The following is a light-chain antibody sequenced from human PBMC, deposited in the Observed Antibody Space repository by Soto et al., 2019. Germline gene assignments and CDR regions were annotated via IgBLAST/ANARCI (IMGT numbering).Light chain of an antibody. CDR2: DAS. J-gene: IGKJ4*01. V-gene: IGKV1-5*01. CDR3: QQYYSYPT. CDR1: QSIAIW. Sequence: DIRLTKSPSTLSAAVGDRVTITCRASQSIAIWLAWYHQKPGKAPKALIYDASRLESGVPSRFSGSGSGTDFTLTISCLQSEDFATYYCQQYYSYPTFGGGTKVDIK.